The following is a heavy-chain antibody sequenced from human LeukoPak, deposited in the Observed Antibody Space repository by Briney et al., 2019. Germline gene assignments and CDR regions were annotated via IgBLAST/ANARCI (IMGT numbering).Heavy chain of an antibody. CDR1: VYTFTEYF. V-gene: IGHV1-2*02. J-gene: IGHJ5*02. CDR3: ARRMTTVSANWFDP. Sequence: ASVTVSCTAAVYTFTEYFMQWVRQAPGQGQEWMGWINPNSGGTNYAQKFQGRVTMTSDTSISTAYIALRRLTSDDTAVYYCARRMTTVSANWFDPWGQGTLVTVSS. D-gene: IGHD4-17*01. CDR2: INPNSGGT.